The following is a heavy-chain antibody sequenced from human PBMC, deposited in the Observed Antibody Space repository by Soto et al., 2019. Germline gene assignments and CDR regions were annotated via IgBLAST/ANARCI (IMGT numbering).Heavy chain of an antibody. J-gene: IGHJ6*03. Sequence: GGSLRLSCAASGFTFSSYWMSWVRQAPGKGLEWVANIKQDGSEKYYVDSVKGRFTISRDNAKNSLYLQMNSLRAEDTAVYYCARDAYDFWSGYPPLFHYMDVWGKGTTVTVSS. CDR3: ARDAYDFWSGYPPLFHYMDV. D-gene: IGHD3-3*01. V-gene: IGHV3-7*01. CDR1: GFTFSSYW. CDR2: IKQDGSEK.